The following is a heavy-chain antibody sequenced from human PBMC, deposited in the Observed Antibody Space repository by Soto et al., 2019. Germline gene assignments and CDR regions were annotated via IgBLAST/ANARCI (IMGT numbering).Heavy chain of an antibody. J-gene: IGHJ2*01. CDR2: IYYSGST. CDR1: GGSVSSGSYY. CDR3: ARVVGYYDSRGQSYWYFDL. Sequence: QVQLQESGPGLVKPSETLSLTCTVSGGSVSSGSYYWSWIRQPPGKGLEWIGHIYYSGSTNYKPSPKRRATISEDTSKNQFSLKLNSVTAADTAVYYCARVVGYYDSRGQSYWYFDLWGRGTLVTVSS. D-gene: IGHD3-22*01. V-gene: IGHV4-61*01.